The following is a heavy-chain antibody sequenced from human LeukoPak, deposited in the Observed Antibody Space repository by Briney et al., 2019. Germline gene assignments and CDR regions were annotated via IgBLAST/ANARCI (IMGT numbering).Heavy chain of an antibody. J-gene: IGHJ3*02. CDR1: GYTFTSYG. CDR2: ISVYNGNT. D-gene: IGHD2-2*01. CDR3: ARVYCSSTNCYLGAFDI. Sequence: GASVKVSCKASGYTFTSYGISWVRQAPGQGLEWMGWISVYNGNTNYAQELQGRVTMTTDTSTTTAYMELGSLRSDDTAVYYCARVYCSSTNCYLGAFDIWGQGTVVTVSS. V-gene: IGHV1-18*01.